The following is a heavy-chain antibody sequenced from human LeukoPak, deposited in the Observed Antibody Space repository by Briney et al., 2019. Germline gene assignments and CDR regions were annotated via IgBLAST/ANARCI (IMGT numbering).Heavy chain of an antibody. CDR1: GGSFSGSY. CDR3: ARKVAVIPAVVAEAGRRQTSYFDY. Sequence: PSETLYLTCAVYGGSFSGSYWSWIRQPPGKGLEWIGEINHRSTNYNPSLKSRVTISVEASKSQFSLKLRSVTAADTAVYYCARKVAVIPAVVAEAGRRQTSYFDYWAQGTLVTVSS. D-gene: IGHD6-13*01. J-gene: IGHJ4*02. V-gene: IGHV4-34*01. CDR2: INHRST.